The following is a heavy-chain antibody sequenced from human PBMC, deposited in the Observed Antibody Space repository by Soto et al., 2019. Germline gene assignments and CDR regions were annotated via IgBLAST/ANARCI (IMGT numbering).Heavy chain of an antibody. D-gene: IGHD4-17*01. CDR2: IWYDGSNK. J-gene: IGHJ4*02. CDR3: ARDLTTVTRTFDY. V-gene: IGHV3-33*01. Sequence: GGSLRLSCAASGFTFSSYVMHWVRQAPGKGLEWVALIWYDGSNKYYADSVKGRFTISRDTSKNALYLQMNSLRAEDTAVYYCARDLTTVTRTFDYWGQGTLVTVSS. CDR1: GFTFSSYV.